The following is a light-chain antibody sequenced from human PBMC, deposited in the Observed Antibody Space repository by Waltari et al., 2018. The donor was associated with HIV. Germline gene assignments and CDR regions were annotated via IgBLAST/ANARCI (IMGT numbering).Light chain of an antibody. CDR1: ALAKQY. J-gene: IGLJ2*01. V-gene: IGLV3-25*03. Sequence: SYELTQLPPVSVSPGQTARITCSGDALAKQYAYWYQQKPGQAPVLMISKDNERPSGTPERFSGSSSGTTVTLTISGVQAEDEADYYCQSADSGGTWDVVFGGGTKLTVL. CDR3: QSADSGGTWDVV. CDR2: KDN.